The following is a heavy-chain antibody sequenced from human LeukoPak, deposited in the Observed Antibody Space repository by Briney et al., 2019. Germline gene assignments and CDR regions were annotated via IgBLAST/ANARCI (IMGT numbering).Heavy chain of an antibody. Sequence: SVKVSCKASGGTFSSYAISWVRQAPGQGLEWMGGIIPIFGTANYAQKFQGRVTITADESTSTAYMELSSLRSEDTAVYYCARDGLHIAAADPYYLDYWGQGTLVTVSS. J-gene: IGHJ4*02. CDR3: ARDGLHIAAADPYYLDY. CDR1: GGTFSSYA. V-gene: IGHV1-69*13. CDR2: IIPIFGTA. D-gene: IGHD6-13*01.